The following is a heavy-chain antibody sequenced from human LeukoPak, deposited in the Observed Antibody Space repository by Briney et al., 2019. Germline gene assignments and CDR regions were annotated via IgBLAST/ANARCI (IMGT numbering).Heavy chain of an antibody. CDR2: ISDGGSDK. Sequence: GGSLRLSCAASLFTFSSYAMHWVRQAPDKGLEWMAVISDGGSDKYYADSVRGRFTISRDNSENTRTLQMRSLRAEDTALYYRARRISSGIVVTAIGYWGERTPVTASS. J-gene: IGHJ4*02. CDR1: LFTFSSYA. CDR3: ARRISSGIVVTAIGY. D-gene: IGHD2-21*02. V-gene: IGHV3-30-3*01.